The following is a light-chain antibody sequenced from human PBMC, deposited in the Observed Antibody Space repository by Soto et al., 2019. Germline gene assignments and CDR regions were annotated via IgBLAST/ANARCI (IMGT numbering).Light chain of an antibody. J-gene: IGKJ4*01. Sequence: EIVLTQSPVTLSLSPGERATLSCRASQSVSSYLVWYQQKPGHAPRLLIDDASNMDTGIPARFSGSGSGTDFTLTISSLEPEDFAVYYCQQHSNWQITFGGGTKVEIK. CDR3: QQHSNWQIT. CDR1: QSVSSY. CDR2: DAS. V-gene: IGKV3-11*01.